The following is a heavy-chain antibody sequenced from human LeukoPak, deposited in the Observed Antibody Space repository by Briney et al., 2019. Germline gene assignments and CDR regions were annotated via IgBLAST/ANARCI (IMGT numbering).Heavy chain of an antibody. CDR3: ARVAGYLRSSWYIFDY. D-gene: IGHD6-13*01. CDR1: GFTFSDFP. Sequence: TGGSLRLSCAASGFTFSDFPMIWVRQAPGKGLEWVSTIFPSSVEIHYADSVKGRFTISRDNSKNTLYLQMNSLRAEDTAVYYCARVAGYLRSSWYIFDYWGQGTLVTVSS. CDR2: IFPSSVEI. V-gene: IGHV3-23*01. J-gene: IGHJ4*02.